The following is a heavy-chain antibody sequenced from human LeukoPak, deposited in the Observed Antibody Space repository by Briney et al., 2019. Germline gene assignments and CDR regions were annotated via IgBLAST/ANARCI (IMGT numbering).Heavy chain of an antibody. CDR1: GFTFSSYS. Sequence: GGSLRLSCAASGFTFSSYSMNWVRQAPGKGLEWVSSISSSSSYIYYADSVKGRFTISRDNAKNSLYLQMDSLGPEDTAVYYCARGYCSGGSCYSGHFLNWFDPWGQGTLVTVSS. CDR3: ARGYCSGGSCYSGHFLNWFDP. CDR2: ISSSSSYI. V-gene: IGHV3-21*01. D-gene: IGHD2-15*01. J-gene: IGHJ5*02.